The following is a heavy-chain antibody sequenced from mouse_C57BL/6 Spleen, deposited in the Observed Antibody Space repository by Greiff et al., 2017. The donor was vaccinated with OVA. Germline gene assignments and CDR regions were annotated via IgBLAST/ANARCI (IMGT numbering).Heavy chain of an antibody. D-gene: IGHD1-1*01. V-gene: IGHV1-69*01. J-gene: IGHJ3*01. Sequence: QVQLQQPGAELVMPGASVKLSCKASGYTFTSYWMHWVKQRPGPGLEWIGEIDPSDSYTNYTQKFTGKSTLTVDKPSSYAYMQLSSLTSEDSAVYTSARSGSNFIAYWGQGTLVTVSA. CDR2: IDPSDSYT. CDR3: ARSGSNFIAY. CDR1: GYTFTSYW.